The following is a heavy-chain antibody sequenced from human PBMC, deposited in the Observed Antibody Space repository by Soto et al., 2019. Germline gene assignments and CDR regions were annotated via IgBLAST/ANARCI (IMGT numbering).Heavy chain of an antibody. CDR2: IYPGDSNT. D-gene: IGHD2-2*02. Sequence: GESLKIFCRGSGYSFTSYWIGWVRQMPGKGLEWMGIIYPGDSNTRYSPSFQGQVTISADKSISPAYLQWSSPKASDTAMYYCARQGYCSNTACYTVDYWGQGTLVTVSS. J-gene: IGHJ4*02. CDR3: ARQGYCSNTACYTVDY. CDR1: GYSFTSYW. V-gene: IGHV5-51*01.